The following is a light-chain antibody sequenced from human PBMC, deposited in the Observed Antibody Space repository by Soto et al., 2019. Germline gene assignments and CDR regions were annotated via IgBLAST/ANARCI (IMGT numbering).Light chain of an antibody. CDR2: STS. CDR1: TGAVTSGYY. Sequence: QAVVTQEPSLTVSPGGTVTLTCASSTGAVTSGYYPNWFQQKPGQAPRALIYSTSNKYSWTPARFSGSLLGGKAALTLSGVQPEDEAEYYCLLYYGGAVVFGGGTKVTVL. J-gene: IGLJ2*01. CDR3: LLYYGGAVV. V-gene: IGLV7-43*01.